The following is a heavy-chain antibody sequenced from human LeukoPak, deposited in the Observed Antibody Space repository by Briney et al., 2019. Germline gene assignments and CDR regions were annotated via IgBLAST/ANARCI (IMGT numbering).Heavy chain of an antibody. J-gene: IGHJ4*02. V-gene: IGHV7-4-1*02. CDR2: INTNTGNP. Sequence: ASVKVSCKASGYTFTSYAMNWVRQAPGQGLEWMGWINTNTGNPTYAQGFTGRFVFSLDTSVSTAYLQISSLKAEDTAVYYCARDDPLYYYDSSGYSRFDYWGQGTLVTVSS. CDR3: ARDDPLYYYDSSGYSRFDY. D-gene: IGHD3-22*01. CDR1: GYTFTSYA.